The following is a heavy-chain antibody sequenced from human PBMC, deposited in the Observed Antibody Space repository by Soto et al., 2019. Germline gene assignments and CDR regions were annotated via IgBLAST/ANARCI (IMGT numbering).Heavy chain of an antibody. CDR3: ARIKRRWLNADY. J-gene: IGHJ4*02. CDR1: GGSINSTSSY. CDR2: KYYSGTS. D-gene: IGHD5-12*01. V-gene: IGHV4-39*01. Sequence: QLLLQESVPGLVKPAETLSLTCTVSGGSINSTSSYWAWIRQPPGKGLEWIGSKYYSGTSYSNPSLKSRLSMSVDTSKNPFSLKLNSVPAADTAVYYCARIKRRWLNADYWGQGTLVSVSS.